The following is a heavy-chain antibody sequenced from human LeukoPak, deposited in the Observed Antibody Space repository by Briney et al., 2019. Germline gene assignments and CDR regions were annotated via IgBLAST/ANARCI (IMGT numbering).Heavy chain of an antibody. D-gene: IGHD3-22*01. CDR1: GGSISSSSYY. CDR2: IYTSGST. Sequence: SETLSLTCTVSGGSISSSSYYWGWIRQPPGKGLEWIGRIYTSGSTTYNPSLKSRVTMSVDTSKNQFSLKLSSVTAADTAVYYCARDGDYYDSSGYYYYYYYMDVWGKGTTVTVSS. CDR3: ARDGDYYDSSGYYYYYYYMDV. J-gene: IGHJ6*03. V-gene: IGHV4-39*07.